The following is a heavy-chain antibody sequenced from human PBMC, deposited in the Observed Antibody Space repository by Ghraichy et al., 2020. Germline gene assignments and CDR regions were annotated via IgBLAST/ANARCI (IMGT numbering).Heavy chain of an antibody. CDR3: ARDGGDYGAYNWFDP. CDR1: GGSVSSGDYY. D-gene: IGHD4-17*01. J-gene: IGHJ5*02. CDR2: LYYSGST. Sequence: SETLSLTCTVSGGSVSSGDYYWSWIRQPPGKGLEWIGYLYYSGSTNYNPSLKSRVSISVDTSKNQFSLKLSSVTAADTAVYYCARDGGDYGAYNWFDPWDQGTLVTVLS. V-gene: IGHV4-61*08.